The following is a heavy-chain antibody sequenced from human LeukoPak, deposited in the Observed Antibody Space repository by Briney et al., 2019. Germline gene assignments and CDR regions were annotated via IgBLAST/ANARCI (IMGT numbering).Heavy chain of an antibody. CDR2: IEQDGREK. Sequence: QSGGSLCLSCATSGFTICSNWMNWLRQAPGKGLEWVANIEQDGREKNYVDSVKGRFTISRDNAKNSLYLQMSRLRAEHTAVYSCAREGDCSSTSCYGSSRVWFDPWGQGTLVTVSS. V-gene: IGHV3-7*03. D-gene: IGHD2-2*01. CDR3: AREGDCSSTSCYGSSRVWFDP. CDR1: GFTICSNW. J-gene: IGHJ5*02.